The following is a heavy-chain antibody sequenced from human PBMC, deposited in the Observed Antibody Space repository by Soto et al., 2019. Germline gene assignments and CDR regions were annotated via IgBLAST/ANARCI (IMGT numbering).Heavy chain of an antibody. CDR1: GFTFSSYS. CDR2: ISSSSTI. J-gene: IGHJ5*02. D-gene: IGHD6-25*01. V-gene: IGHV3-48*01. Sequence: GGSLRLSCAASGFTFSSYSMNWVRQAPGKGLEWVSYISSSSTIYYADSVKGRFTISRDNAKNSLYLQMNSLRAEDTAVYYCARGPRLQGLFDPWGQGTLVTVSS. CDR3: ARGPRLQGLFDP.